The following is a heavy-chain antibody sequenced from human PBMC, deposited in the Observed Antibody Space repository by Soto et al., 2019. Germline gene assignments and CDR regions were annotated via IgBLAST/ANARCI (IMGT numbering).Heavy chain of an antibody. D-gene: IGHD6-19*01. CDR1: GFTFDDYA. Sequence: EVQLVESGGGLVQPGRSLRLSCAASGFTFDDYAMHWVRQAPGKGLEWVSGISWNSGSIGYADSVKGRFTISRDNAKNSLYMQMNSLRAEDTALYYCAKDIVYIAVAGTGLDYWGQGTLVTVS. J-gene: IGHJ4*02. CDR3: AKDIVYIAVAGTGLDY. V-gene: IGHV3-9*01. CDR2: ISWNSGSI.